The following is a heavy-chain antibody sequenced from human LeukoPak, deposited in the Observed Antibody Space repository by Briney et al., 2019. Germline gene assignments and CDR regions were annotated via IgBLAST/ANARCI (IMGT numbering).Heavy chain of an antibody. CDR2: IYSGGST. J-gene: IGHJ6*02. V-gene: IGHV3-66*01. D-gene: IGHD3-16*02. Sequence: GGSLRLSCAASGFTFSSYAMSWVRQAPGKGLEWVSVIYSGGSTYYADSVKGRFTISRDNAKNTLYLQMNSLRAEDTAVYYCAGLSYYYYGMDVWGQGTTVTVSS. CDR1: GFTFSSYA. CDR3: AGLSYYYYGMDV.